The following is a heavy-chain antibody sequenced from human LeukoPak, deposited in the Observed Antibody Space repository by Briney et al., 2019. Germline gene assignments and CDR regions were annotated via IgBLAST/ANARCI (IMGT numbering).Heavy chain of an antibody. D-gene: IGHD3-22*01. CDR3: AGTYYYDKGAFDI. CDR2: IYSGGST. V-gene: IGHV3-53*01. CDR1: GFSFSRYG. Sequence: GGSLRLSCAASGFSFSRYGMSWVRQAPGKGLEWVSVIYSGGSTYYADSVKGRFTISRDNSKNTLYLQMNSLRAEDTAVYYCAGTYYYDKGAFDIWGQGTMVTVSS. J-gene: IGHJ3*02.